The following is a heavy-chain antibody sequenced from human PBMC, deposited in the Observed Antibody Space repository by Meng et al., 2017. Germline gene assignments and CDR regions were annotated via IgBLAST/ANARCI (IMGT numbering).Heavy chain of an antibody. CDR3: ASDNYYDSSGYSYWYFDL. V-gene: IGHV4-34*01. Sequence: LLPGAAGPLQRSETLSLTCAVYGGSFSGYYCSWIRQPPVKVLEWIGEINHSGSTNYNPSLKSRVTISVDTSKNQFSLKLSSVTAADTAVYYCASDNYYDSSGYSYWYFDLWGRGTLVTVSS. J-gene: IGHJ2*01. D-gene: IGHD3-22*01. CDR1: GGSFSGYY. CDR2: INHSGST.